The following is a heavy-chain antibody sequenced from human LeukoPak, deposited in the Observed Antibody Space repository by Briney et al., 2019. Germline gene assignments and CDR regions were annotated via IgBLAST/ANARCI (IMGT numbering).Heavy chain of an antibody. J-gene: IGHJ4*02. CDR3: ARGKPLSRYDSSGYSPSDY. Sequence: ASVKVSCKASGYTFTGYYMHWVRQAPGQGLEWMGWISAYNGNTNYAQKLQGRVTMTTDTSTSTAYMELRSLRSEDTAVYYCARGKPLSRYDSSGYSPSDYWGQGTLVTVSS. CDR2: ISAYNGNT. CDR1: GYTFTGYY. V-gene: IGHV1-18*04. D-gene: IGHD3-22*01.